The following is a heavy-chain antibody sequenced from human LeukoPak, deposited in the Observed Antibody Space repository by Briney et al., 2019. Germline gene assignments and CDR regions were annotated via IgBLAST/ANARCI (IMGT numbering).Heavy chain of an antibody. CDR3: ARGFGEKWLTRSGSDFS. Sequence: GRSLRLSCAASGFTFSSYGMHWVRQAPGKGLEWVAVIWYDGSNKYYADSVKGRFTISRDNSKNSLFLQMNSLRAEDTAVYYCARGFGEKWLTRSGSDFSWGQGTLVTVSS. CDR1: GFTFSSYG. CDR2: IWYDGSNK. D-gene: IGHD1-26*01. V-gene: IGHV3-33*01. J-gene: IGHJ5*02.